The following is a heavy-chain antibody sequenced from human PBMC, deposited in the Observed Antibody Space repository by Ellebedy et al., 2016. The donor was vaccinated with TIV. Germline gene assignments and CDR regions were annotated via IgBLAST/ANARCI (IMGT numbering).Heavy chain of an antibody. J-gene: IGHJ5*02. D-gene: IGHD2-8*01. V-gene: IGHV4-61*01. Sequence: SETLSLXXTVSGGSVSSGSSYSSWIRQPPGKGLEWFGYIYYSGSTNYNPSLKSQVTISVDTSKNQFSLKLSSVTAADTAVYYCARGLGVFDPWGQGTLVTVSS. CDR3: ARGLGVFDP. CDR1: GGSVSSGSSY. CDR2: IYYSGST.